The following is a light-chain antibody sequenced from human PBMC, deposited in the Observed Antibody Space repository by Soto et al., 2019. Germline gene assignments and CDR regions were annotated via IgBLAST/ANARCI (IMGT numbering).Light chain of an antibody. CDR1: SSDVGGDNY. V-gene: IGLV2-8*01. CDR3: SSYAGSSNV. J-gene: IGLJ1*01. Sequence: QAALTQPPSASGSPGQSVAISCTGTSSDVGGDNYVSWYQQHPGKAPKLMIYEVNNRPSGVPDRFSGSKSGNKASLTVSGLQAEDEADYYCSSYAGSSNVFGTGTKVTVL. CDR2: EVN.